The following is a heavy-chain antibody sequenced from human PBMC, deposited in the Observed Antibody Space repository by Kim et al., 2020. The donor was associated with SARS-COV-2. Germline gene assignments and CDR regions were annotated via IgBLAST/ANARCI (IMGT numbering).Heavy chain of an antibody. CDR1: GYSFTSYW. CDR3: ARGNFDWLLYNDY. CDR2: IYPGDSDT. V-gene: IGHV5-51*01. Sequence: GESLKISCKGSGYSFTSYWIGWVRQMPGKGLEWMGIIYPGDSDTIYSPSFQGQVTIPADQSISTAYLQWSSLKASDTAMYYCARGNFDWLLYNDYWGQGTLVTVSS. J-gene: IGHJ4*02. D-gene: IGHD3-9*01.